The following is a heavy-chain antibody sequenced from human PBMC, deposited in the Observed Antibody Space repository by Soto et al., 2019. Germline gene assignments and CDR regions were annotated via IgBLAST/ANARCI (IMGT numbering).Heavy chain of an antibody. CDR3: AEGGFYDGFDY. CDR2: ITGSSGST. J-gene: IGHJ4*02. Sequence: PGGSLRLSCAASGFTFGQFVMTWVRQAPGKGLEWVSTITGSSGSTTYTESVKGRFTISRANSKNSLFLQMNSLRAEDTAVYYCAEGGFYDGFDYWGQGTLVTVSS. CDR1: GFTFGQFV. V-gene: IGHV3-23*01. D-gene: IGHD5-12*01.